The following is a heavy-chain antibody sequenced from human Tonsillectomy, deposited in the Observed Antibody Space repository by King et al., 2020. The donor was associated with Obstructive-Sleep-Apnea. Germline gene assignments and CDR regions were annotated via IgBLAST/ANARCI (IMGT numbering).Heavy chain of an antibody. CDR3: ARDRGYSGYDSQFDY. V-gene: IGHV3-21*01. J-gene: IGHJ4*02. Sequence: VQLVESGGGLVKPGGSLRLSCAASGFTFSSYSMNWVRQAPGKGLEWVSSISSSSSYIYYADSVKGRFTISRDNAKNSLYLQMNSLIAEDTAVYYCARDRGYSGYDSQFDYWGQGTLVTVSS. D-gene: IGHD5-12*01. CDR1: GFTFSSYS. CDR2: ISSSSSYI.